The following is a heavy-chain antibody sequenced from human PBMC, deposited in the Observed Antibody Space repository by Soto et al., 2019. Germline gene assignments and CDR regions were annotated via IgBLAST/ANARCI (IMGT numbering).Heavy chain of an antibody. D-gene: IGHD1-26*01. J-gene: IGHJ4*02. CDR1: GGSISSSSYY. Sequence: SETLSLTCTVSGGSISSSSYYWGWIRQPPGKGLEWIGSIYYSGSTYYNPSLKSRVTISIDTSKNHFSLKLSSVTAADTAVYYCARHLRGSGSYYFDYWGQGTLVTVSS. CDR2: IYYSGST. CDR3: ARHLRGSGSYYFDY. V-gene: IGHV4-39*01.